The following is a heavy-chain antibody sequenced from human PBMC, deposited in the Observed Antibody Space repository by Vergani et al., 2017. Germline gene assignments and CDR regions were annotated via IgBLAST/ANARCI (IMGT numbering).Heavy chain of an antibody. CDR2: IYSGGST. V-gene: IGHV3-66*01. CDR3: ARGDNSSGWSYYFDY. J-gene: IGHJ4*02. D-gene: IGHD6-19*01. Sequence: EVQLVESGGGLVQPGGSLRLSCAASGFTVSSNYMSWVRQAPGKGLEWVSVIYSGGSTYYADSVKGRFTISRDNSKNTLYLQMNSLRAEDTAVYYCARGDNSSGWSYYFDYWGQGTLVTVSS. CDR1: GFTVSSNY.